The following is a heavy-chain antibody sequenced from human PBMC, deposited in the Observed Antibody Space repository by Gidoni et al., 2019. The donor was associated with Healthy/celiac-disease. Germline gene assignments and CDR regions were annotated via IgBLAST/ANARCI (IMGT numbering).Heavy chain of an antibody. CDR3: ARAGCSGGSCFLGWFDP. Sequence: QVQLVQSGAAVTKPGSSVKVSCKASGGTFSSYAISWVRQAPGQGLEWMGGIIPIFGTANYAQKFQGRVTITADESTSTAYMELSSLRSEDTAVYYCARAGCSGGSCFLGWFDPWGQGTLVTVSS. D-gene: IGHD2-15*01. V-gene: IGHV1-69*01. CDR2: IIPIFGTA. J-gene: IGHJ5*02. CDR1: GGTFSSYA.